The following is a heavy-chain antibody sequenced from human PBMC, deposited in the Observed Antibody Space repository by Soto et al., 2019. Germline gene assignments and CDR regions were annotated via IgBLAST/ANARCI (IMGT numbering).Heavy chain of an antibody. CDR3: ARGFIDYDFWSGYYNWFDP. D-gene: IGHD3-3*01. CDR1: GYTFTSYD. Sequence: QVQLVQSGAEVKKPGASVKVSCKASGYTFTSYDINWVRQATGQGLEWMGWMNPNSGNTGYAQKFQGRVTMTRNTSISTAYMELSSLRSQDTAVYYCARGFIDYDFWSGYYNWFDPWGQGTLVTVSS. CDR2: MNPNSGNT. V-gene: IGHV1-8*01. J-gene: IGHJ5*02.